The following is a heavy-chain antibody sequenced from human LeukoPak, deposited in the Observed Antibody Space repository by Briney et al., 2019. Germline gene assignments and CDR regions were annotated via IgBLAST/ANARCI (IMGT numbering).Heavy chain of an antibody. D-gene: IGHD4-17*01. CDR3: ARGDYGELDY. CDR2: ISYDGSNK. J-gene: IGHJ4*02. CDR1: GFTFSSYA. Sequence: GGSLRLSCAASGFTFSSYAMHWVRQAPGKGLEWVAVISYDGSNKYYADSVKGRFTISRDNSKNTLYLQMNSLGAEDTAVYYCARGDYGELDYWGQGTLVTVSS. V-gene: IGHV3-30*04.